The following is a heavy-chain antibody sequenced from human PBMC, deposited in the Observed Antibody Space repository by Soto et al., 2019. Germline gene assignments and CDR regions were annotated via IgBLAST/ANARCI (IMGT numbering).Heavy chain of an antibody. CDR1: GFTFSRYG. Sequence: QVQLVESGGGVVLPGTSLRLSCAASGFTFSRYGMHWVRQAPGKGLEWVAVISYDGGTKYYADSVKGRFTISRDNSKTTPYLQVNSLRAEDTAVYYCAKGGGYDDYDPLDSCGQGHLVNASS. J-gene: IGHJ4*02. CDR3: AKGGGYDDYDPLDS. D-gene: IGHD3-22*01. CDR2: ISYDGGTK. V-gene: IGHV3-30*18.